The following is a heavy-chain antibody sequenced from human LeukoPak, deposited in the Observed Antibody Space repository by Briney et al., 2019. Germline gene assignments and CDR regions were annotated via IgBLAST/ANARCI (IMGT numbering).Heavy chain of an antibody. Sequence: SETLSLTCTVSGGSISSYYWSWIRQPPGKGLEWIGYIYYSGSTNYNPSLKSRVTISVDTSKNQFSLKLSSVTAADTAVYYCARRGPTMIVGAFDIWGQGTMVTVSS. CDR3: ARRGPTMIVGAFDI. V-gene: IGHV4-59*08. CDR1: GGSISSYY. J-gene: IGHJ3*02. D-gene: IGHD3-22*01. CDR2: IYYSGST.